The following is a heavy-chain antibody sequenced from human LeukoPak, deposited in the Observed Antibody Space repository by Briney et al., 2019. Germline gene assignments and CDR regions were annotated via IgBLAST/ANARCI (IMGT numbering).Heavy chain of an antibody. CDR2: IYTSGST. Sequence: PSETLSLTCTVSGGAISSSGHYWSWIRQPAGKGLEWIGRIYTSGSTNYNPPLKSRVTISLDTSKNQFSLKLSSVTAADTAVYYCARYCSSTSCYASADPWGQGTLVTVSS. CDR1: GGAISSSGHY. D-gene: IGHD2-2*01. CDR3: ARYCSSTSCYASADP. J-gene: IGHJ5*02. V-gene: IGHV4-61*02.